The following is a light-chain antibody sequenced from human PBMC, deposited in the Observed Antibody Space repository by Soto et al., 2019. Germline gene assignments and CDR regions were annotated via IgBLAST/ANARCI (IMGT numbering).Light chain of an antibody. CDR2: ATS. J-gene: IGKJ2*01. CDR1: RSVTNNS. V-gene: IGKV3-20*01. Sequence: EIVLTQSPGTLSLSPGERATLSCRASRSVTNNSLAWYQQKPGHPPSLLIYATSSRATGIPDRFSGSGSGTDFTLTISRLEPEDFAVYYCQQFGSSPRYNFGQGTKLEIK. CDR3: QQFGSSPRYN.